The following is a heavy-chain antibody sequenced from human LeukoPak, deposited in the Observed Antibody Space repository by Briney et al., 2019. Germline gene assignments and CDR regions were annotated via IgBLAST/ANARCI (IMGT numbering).Heavy chain of an antibody. D-gene: IGHD5-18*01. CDR2: INHSRST. CDR3: ARTRGYSYAYFDY. J-gene: IGHJ4*02. CDR1: GGSFSGYY. Sequence: SETLSLTCAVYGGSFSGYYWSWIRQPPGKGLEWIGEINHSRSTNYNPSLKSRVTISVDTSKNQFSLKLSSVTAADTAMYYCARTRGYSYAYFDYWGQGTLVTVSS. V-gene: IGHV4-34*01.